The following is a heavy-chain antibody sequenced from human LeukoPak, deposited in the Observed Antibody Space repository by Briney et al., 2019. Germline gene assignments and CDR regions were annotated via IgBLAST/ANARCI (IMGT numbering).Heavy chain of an antibody. CDR1: GYSICSGYY. CDR3: ARLTRT. V-gene: IGHV4-38-2*02. CDR2: IYHSGST. D-gene: IGHD1-14*01. J-gene: IGHJ5*02. Sequence: TSETLSLTCTVSGYSICSGYYWGWIRQPPGKGLEWIGSIYHSGSTYYNPSLKSRVTISVDTSKNQFSLKLNSVTAADTAVYYCARLTRTWGQGTLVTVSS.